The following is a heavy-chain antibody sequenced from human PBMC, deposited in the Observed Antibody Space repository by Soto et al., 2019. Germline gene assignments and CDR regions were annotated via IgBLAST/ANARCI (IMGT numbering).Heavy chain of an antibody. CDR1: GGSISSYY. J-gene: IGHJ6*02. D-gene: IGHD3-10*01. CDR2: IYYSGST. Sequence: SETLSLTCTVSGGSISSYYWSWIRQPPGKGLEWIGYIYYSGSTNYNPSLKSRVTISVDTSKNQFSLKLSSVTAADTAVYYCARENYYGSGSSYGMDVWGQGTTVTVSS. V-gene: IGHV4-59*01. CDR3: ARENYYGSGSSYGMDV.